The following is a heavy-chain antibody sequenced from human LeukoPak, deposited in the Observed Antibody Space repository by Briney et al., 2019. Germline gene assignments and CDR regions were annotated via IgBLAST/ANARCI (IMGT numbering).Heavy chain of an antibody. D-gene: IGHD5-18*01. J-gene: IGHJ4*02. CDR2: IYYSGST. CDR1: GGSISSSSYY. V-gene: IGHV4-39*07. Sequence: PSETLSLTCTVSGGSISSSSYYWGWIRQPPGKGLEWIGNIYYSGSTYYNPSLKSRVTISVDTSKNQFSLKLSSVTAADTAVYYCARVRRVWSSSGLYYFDYWGQGTLVTVSS. CDR3: ARVRRVWSSSGLYYFDY.